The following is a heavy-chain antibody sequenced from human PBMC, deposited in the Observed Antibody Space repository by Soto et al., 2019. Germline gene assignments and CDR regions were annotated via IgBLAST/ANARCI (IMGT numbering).Heavy chain of an antibody. CDR2: ILDYGSKK. D-gene: IGHD6-19*01. CDR1: AFTYSSYG. J-gene: IGHJ6*02. CDR3: VKDGSSGWPYFDDMDV. Sequence: GGSLRLSCAACAFTYSSYGMHWVRQAPGKGLEGVAVILDYGSKKYYADSVKGRFTISRDNSKNPLYLQMSSLRAEDTALYYCVKDGSSGWPYFDDMDVWGQGTTVTVSS. V-gene: IGHV3-30*18.